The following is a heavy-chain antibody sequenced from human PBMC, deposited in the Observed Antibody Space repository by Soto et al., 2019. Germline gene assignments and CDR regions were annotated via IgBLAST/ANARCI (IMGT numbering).Heavy chain of an antibody. CDR1: GGSISSGDYH. V-gene: IGHV4-39*07. CDR2: INHSGST. CDR3: ARPQGAPGLSWFDP. Sequence: SETLSLTCTVSGGSISSGDYHWGWIRQPPGKGLEWIGEINHSGSTNYNPSLKSRVTISVDTSKNQFSLKLSSVTAADTAVYYCARPQGAPGLSWFDPWGQGTLVTVSS. D-gene: IGHD3-10*01. J-gene: IGHJ5*02.